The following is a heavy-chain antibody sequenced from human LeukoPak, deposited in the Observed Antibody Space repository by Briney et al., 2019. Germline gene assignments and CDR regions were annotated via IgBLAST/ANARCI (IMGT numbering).Heavy chain of an antibody. CDR3: ARDLTDPPYYYYYIDV. J-gene: IGHJ6*03. CDR1: GFTFSNFN. V-gene: IGHV3-21*01. CDR2: ISSSGYSI. Sequence: PGGSLRLSCAASGFTFSNFNMNWVRQAPGKGLEWVSCISSSGYSIYYADSVKGRFTISRDNAKNSLYLQMNSLRAEDTAVYYCARDLTDPPYYYYYIDVWGRGTTVTISS.